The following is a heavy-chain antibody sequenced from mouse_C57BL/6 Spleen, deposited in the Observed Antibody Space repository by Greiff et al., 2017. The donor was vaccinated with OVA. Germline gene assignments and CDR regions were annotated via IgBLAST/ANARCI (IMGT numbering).Heavy chain of an antibody. CDR3: TSQLTY. J-gene: IGHJ2*01. Sequence: VKLQESGAELVRPGASVTLSCKASGYTFTDYEMHWVKQTPVHGLEWIGAIDPETGGTAYNQKFKGKAILTADKSSSTVYMELRSLTSEDSAVYYCTSQLTYWGQGTTLTVSS. D-gene: IGHD3-2*02. V-gene: IGHV1-15*01. CDR1: GYTFTDYE. CDR2: IDPETGGT.